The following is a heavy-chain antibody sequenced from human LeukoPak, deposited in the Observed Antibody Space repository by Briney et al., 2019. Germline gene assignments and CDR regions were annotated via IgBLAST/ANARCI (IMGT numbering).Heavy chain of an antibody. CDR3: AKGSPDSSTNEGYFDY. J-gene: IGHJ4*02. CDR1: GFTFSSYA. V-gene: IGHV3-23*01. D-gene: IGHD6-13*01. Sequence: PGRSLRLSCAASGFTFSSYAMSWVRQAPGKGLEWVSALSGSGGSTYYADPVKGRCTISRDNSKNTLYPQMNSLRAEDTAVYYCAKGSPDSSTNEGYFDYWGQGTLVTVSS. CDR2: LSGSGGST.